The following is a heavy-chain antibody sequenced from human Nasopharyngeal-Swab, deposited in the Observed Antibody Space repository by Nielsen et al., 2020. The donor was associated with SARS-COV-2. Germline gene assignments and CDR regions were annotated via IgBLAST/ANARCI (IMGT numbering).Heavy chain of an antibody. CDR2: ISYDGSNK. D-gene: IGHD6-19*01. Sequence: GESLKISCAASRFTFSSYAMHWVRQAPGKGLDWVAVISYDGSNKYYADSVKGRFTISRDNSKNTLYLQMNSLRAEDTAVYYCASAPSIAVAAGYGMDVWGQGTTVTVSS. J-gene: IGHJ6*02. V-gene: IGHV3-30*04. CDR3: ASAPSIAVAAGYGMDV. CDR1: RFTFSSYA.